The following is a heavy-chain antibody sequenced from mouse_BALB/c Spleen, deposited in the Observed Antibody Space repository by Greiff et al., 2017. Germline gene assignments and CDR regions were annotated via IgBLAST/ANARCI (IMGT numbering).Heavy chain of an antibody. V-gene: IGHV2-2*02. CDR1: GFSLTSYG. J-gene: IGHJ4*01. CDR2: IWSGGST. Sequence: VQGVESGPGLVQPSQSLSITCTVSGFSLTSYGVHWVRQSPGKGLEWLGVIWSGGSTDYNAAFISRLSISKDNSKSQVFFKMNSLQANDTAIYYCARRAMITTFYAMDYWGQGTSVTVSS. D-gene: IGHD2-4*01. CDR3: ARRAMITTFYAMDY.